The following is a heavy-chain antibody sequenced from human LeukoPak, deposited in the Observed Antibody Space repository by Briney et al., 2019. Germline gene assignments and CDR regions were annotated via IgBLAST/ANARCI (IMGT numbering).Heavy chain of an antibody. CDR1: GFIFSSYG. D-gene: IGHD3-10*01. CDR3: AKSEGGYYYYGMDV. J-gene: IGHJ6*02. Sequence: PGGSLRLSCAASGFIFSSYGMHWVRQAPGKGLEWVAVISYGGSNKYYADSVKGRFTISRDNSKNTMYLQMNSLRAEDTAVYYCAKSEGGYYYYGMDVWGQGTTVTVS. V-gene: IGHV3-30*18. CDR2: ISYGGSNK.